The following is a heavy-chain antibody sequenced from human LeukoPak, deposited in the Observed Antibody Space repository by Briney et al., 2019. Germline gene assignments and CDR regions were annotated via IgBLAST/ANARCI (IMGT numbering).Heavy chain of an antibody. Sequence: SETLSLTCTVSGGSSSSYFWSWVRQPPGKGLEWIGYIYYSGSTKYNPSLKSRVTMSLDTSKNQFSLKLTSVTAADTAVYYCARHGGVVRGQGSDAFDIWGQGTMVTVSS. CDR2: IYYSGST. V-gene: IGHV4-59*08. D-gene: IGHD3-10*01. CDR1: GGSSSSYF. CDR3: ARHGGVVRGQGSDAFDI. J-gene: IGHJ3*02.